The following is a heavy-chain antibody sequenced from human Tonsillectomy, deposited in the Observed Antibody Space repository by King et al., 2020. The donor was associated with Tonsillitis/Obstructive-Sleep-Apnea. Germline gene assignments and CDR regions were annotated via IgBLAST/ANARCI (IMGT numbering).Heavy chain of an antibody. CDR1: GGSISSIIYY. V-gene: IGHV4-39*01. Sequence: QLQESGPGLVKPSETLSLTCTVSGGSISSIIYYCGWIRQPPGKGLEWIGSIYYSGRNYYNPSLKSRVTISVDTSKNQFSLKLSAVTAADTAVYYCARVLDYYYYMDVWGKGTTVTVSS. J-gene: IGHJ6*03. CDR2: IYYSGRN. CDR3: ARVLDYYYYMDV.